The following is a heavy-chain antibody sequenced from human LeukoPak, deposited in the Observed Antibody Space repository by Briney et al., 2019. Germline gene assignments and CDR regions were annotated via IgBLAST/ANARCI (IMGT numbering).Heavy chain of an antibody. Sequence: PGGSLRLSCAASGFTFSRYGMHWVRQAPGKGLEWVAVISYDGDNKYYVDSVKGRFTISRDNSKNTLYLQMNSLRAEDTAVYYCAKPNYYDSSGYLFDYWGQGTLVTVSS. CDR1: GFTFSRYG. CDR3: AKPNYYDSSGYLFDY. D-gene: IGHD3-22*01. J-gene: IGHJ4*02. V-gene: IGHV3-30*18. CDR2: ISYDGDNK.